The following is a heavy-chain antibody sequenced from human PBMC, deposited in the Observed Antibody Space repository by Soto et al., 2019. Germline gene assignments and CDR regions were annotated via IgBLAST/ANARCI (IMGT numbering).Heavy chain of an antibody. CDR2: VSWNSSNI. Sequence: GGSLRLSCAASGFTIDDYAMHWVRLAPGKGLEWVSGVSWNSSNIAYADSVRGRFTISRDNAKNSVHLQMNSLRGDDTALYYCAKTRDLGKFGECPDTVPFDPWGKGT. J-gene: IGHJ5*02. D-gene: IGHD2-21*01. V-gene: IGHV3-9*01. CDR3: AKTRDLGKFGECPDTVPFDP. CDR1: GFTIDDYA.